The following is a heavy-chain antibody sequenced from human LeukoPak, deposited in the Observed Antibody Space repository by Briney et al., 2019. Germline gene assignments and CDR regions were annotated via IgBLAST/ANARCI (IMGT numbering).Heavy chain of an antibody. CDR1: GGAFSGYY. CDR2: INHSGST. J-gene: IGHJ4*02. D-gene: IGHD4-23*01. V-gene: IGHV4-34*01. Sequence: SETLSLTCAVYGGAFSGYYWSWIRQPPGKGLEWVGEINHSGSTNYNPSLKSRVTISVDTSKNQFSLKLSSVTAADTAVYYCARGKSRYYGGNLEFDYWGQGTLVTVSS. CDR3: ARGKSRYYGGNLEFDY.